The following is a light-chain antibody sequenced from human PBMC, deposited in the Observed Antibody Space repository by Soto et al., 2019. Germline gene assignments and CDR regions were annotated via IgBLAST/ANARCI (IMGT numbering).Light chain of an antibody. CDR1: SSDVGGYNY. J-gene: IGLJ1*01. V-gene: IGLV2-14*03. CDR2: DVG. CDR3: SSYTCSSISYV. Sequence: QSVLTQPASVSGSPGQSITISCTGTSSDVGGYNYVSWYQHHPGKAPKLMIYDVGNRPSGVSNRFSGSKSGNTASLTISGLQAEDEADYYCSSYTCSSISYVFGTGTKVTVL.